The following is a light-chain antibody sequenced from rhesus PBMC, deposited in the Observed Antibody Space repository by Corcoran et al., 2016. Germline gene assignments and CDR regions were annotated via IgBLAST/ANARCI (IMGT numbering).Light chain of an antibody. J-gene: IGKJ3*01. CDR3: QQRNSYPFT. V-gene: IGKV1-38*01. Sequence: DIQLTQSPSSLSASVGDRVTITCRASQGISSYLAWYQQKPGKAPKLMIYDASNLQSGVPSRFSGSGSGTYFILTISSLQPEDFAVYYCQQRNSYPFTFGPGTKLDIK. CDR2: DAS. CDR1: QGISSY.